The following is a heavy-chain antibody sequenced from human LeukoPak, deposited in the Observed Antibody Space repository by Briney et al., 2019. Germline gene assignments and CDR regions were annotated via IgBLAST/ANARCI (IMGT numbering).Heavy chain of an antibody. Sequence: ASVKVSCKASGYTFTSYGMHWVRQAPGQRLEWMGWINAGNGNTEYSQKFQGRVTMTRDTSASTAYMELSSLTSEDTAVYYCARGLPRDGLVVIAAANEYWGQGSLVTVSS. CDR1: GYTFTSYG. D-gene: IGHD2-2*01. J-gene: IGHJ4*02. V-gene: IGHV1-3*01. CDR2: INAGNGNT. CDR3: ARGLPRDGLVVIAAANEY.